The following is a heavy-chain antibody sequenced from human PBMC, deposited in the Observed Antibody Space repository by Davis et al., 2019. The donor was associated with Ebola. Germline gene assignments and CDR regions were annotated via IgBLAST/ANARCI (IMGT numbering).Heavy chain of an antibody. Sequence: PGGSLRLSCKGSGYSFTSYWISWVRQMPGKGLEWMGIIYPGDSDTRYSPSFQGQVTISADKSISTAYLQWSSLKASDTAMYYCARLRITGTGNYYYGMDVWGQGTTVTVSS. CDR2: IYPGDSDT. D-gene: IGHD1-20*01. CDR1: GYSFTSYW. V-gene: IGHV5-51*01. J-gene: IGHJ6*02. CDR3: ARLRITGTGNYYYGMDV.